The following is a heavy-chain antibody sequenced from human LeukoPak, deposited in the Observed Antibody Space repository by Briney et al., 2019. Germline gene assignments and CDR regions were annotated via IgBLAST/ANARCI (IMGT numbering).Heavy chain of an antibody. V-gene: IGHV3-21*01. D-gene: IGHD1-7*01. CDR3: ASGTVGNYALDY. CDR1: GLTFSRYN. CDR2: IGTSSNNI. J-gene: IGHJ4*02. Sequence: AGGSLRLSCAASGLTFSRYNRNWVRQAPGKGLEWVSSIGTSSNNIYYTDSVKGRFTISRDNAKNSLYLQVDSLRVEDTAVYFCASGTVGNYALDYWGQGTLVTVSS.